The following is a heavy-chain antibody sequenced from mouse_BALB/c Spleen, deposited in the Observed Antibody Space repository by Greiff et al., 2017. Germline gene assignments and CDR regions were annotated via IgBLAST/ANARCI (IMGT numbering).Heavy chain of an antibody. CDR3: ARGDGAMDD. CDR2: INPGSGGT. D-gene: IGHD3-3*01. Sequence: QVQLQQSGAELVRPGTSVKVSCKASGYAFTNYLIEWVKQRPGQGLEWIGVINPGSGGTNYNEKFKGKATLTADKSSSTAYMQLSSLTSDDSAVYFCARGDGAMDDWGQGTSVTVSS. CDR1: GYAFTNYL. V-gene: IGHV1-54*01. J-gene: IGHJ4*01.